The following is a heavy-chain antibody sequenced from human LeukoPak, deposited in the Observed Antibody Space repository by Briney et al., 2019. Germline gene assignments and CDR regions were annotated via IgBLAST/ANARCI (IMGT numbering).Heavy chain of an antibody. CDR3: ARGWTRDGFNI. CDR2: TYYDSKWYN. J-gene: IGHJ3*02. D-gene: IGHD3/OR15-3a*01. Sequence: PSQTLSLTCVISGDSVSHSSWNWVRQTPSGGLECLGRTYYDSKWYNHYADSVKSRISINPDTSKNQFSLQLNSVTPEDTAVYYCARGWTRDGFNIWSQGTMVTVSS. V-gene: IGHV6-1*01. CDR1: GDSVSHSS.